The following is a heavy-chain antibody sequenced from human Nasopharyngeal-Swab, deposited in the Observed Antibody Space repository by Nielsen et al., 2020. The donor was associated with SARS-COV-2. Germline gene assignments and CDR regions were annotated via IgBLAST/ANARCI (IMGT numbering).Heavy chain of an antibody. V-gene: IGHV4-34*04. Sequence: SETLSLTCAVYGGSFSDYYWTWIPQPPGKGMEWIGEINHSGSNNENPSLQSRATISLDTSKNPFSLILSSVTAADTAVYYCARYVVWIDIRKSPFSAFDIWGQGTMVTVSS. J-gene: IGHJ3*02. CDR1: GGSFSDYY. D-gene: IGHD2-21*01. CDR2: INHSGSN. CDR3: ARYVVWIDIRKSPFSAFDI.